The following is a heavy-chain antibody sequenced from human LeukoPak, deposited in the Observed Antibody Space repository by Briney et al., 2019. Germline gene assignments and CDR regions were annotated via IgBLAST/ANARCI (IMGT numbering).Heavy chain of an antibody. Sequence: PEGSLRLSCAASGFTFSRYWMLWVRQAPGKGLVWVSHISSDGSSTRYADSVKGRFTISRDNAKNTLYLQMSSLRAEDTAVYYCATYSGAYSSGWPHYWGQGTLVTVSS. CDR2: ISSDGSST. V-gene: IGHV3-74*01. CDR3: ATYSGAYSSGWPHY. CDR1: GFTFSRYW. D-gene: IGHD6-19*01. J-gene: IGHJ4*02.